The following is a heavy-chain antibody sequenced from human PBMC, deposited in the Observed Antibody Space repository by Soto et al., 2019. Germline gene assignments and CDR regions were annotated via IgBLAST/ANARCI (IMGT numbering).Heavy chain of an antibody. D-gene: IGHD3-22*01. CDR3: AKEEPSDYYDSSGYASSAEYFQH. V-gene: IGHV3-23*01. CDR2: ISGSGGST. CDR1: GFTFSSYA. J-gene: IGHJ1*01. Sequence: GGSLRLSCAASGFTFSSYAMSWVRQAPGKGLEWVSAISGSGGSTYYADSVKGRFTISRDNSKNTLYLQINSLRAEDTAVYYCAKEEPSDYYDSSGYASSAEYFQHWGQGTLVTVSS.